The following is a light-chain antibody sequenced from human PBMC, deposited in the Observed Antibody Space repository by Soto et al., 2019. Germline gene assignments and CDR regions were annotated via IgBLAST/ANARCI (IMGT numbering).Light chain of an antibody. V-gene: IGKV3-11*01. CDR3: QNRSNLPPTWT. Sequence: EIVLTQSPATLSLSPGERATLSCRASQSVSTYLAWYQQKPGQAPRLLIYDASTRATGIPARFSGSGSGTDFTLTVSSLEPEEFAVNDCQNRSNLPPTWTFGQGPKVEIK. CDR1: QSVSTY. J-gene: IGKJ1*01. CDR2: DAS.